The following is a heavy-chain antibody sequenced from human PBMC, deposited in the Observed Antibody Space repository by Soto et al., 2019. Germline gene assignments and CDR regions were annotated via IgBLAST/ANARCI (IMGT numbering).Heavy chain of an antibody. Sequence: GGSLRLSCAASGFTFSSYAMSWVRQAPGKGLEWVSAISGSGGSTYYADSVKGRFTISRDNSKNTLYLQMNSLRAEDTAVYYCATLGGVAGTFGYYYGMDVWGQGTTVTVSS. CDR2: ISGSGGST. CDR3: ATLGGVAGTFGYYYGMDV. CDR1: GFTFSSYA. J-gene: IGHJ6*02. V-gene: IGHV3-23*01. D-gene: IGHD6-19*01.